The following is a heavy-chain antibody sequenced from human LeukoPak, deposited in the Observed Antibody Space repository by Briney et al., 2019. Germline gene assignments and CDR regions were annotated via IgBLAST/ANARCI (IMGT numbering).Heavy chain of an antibody. CDR3: AKTHSSGWWYFDY. D-gene: IGHD6-19*01. Sequence: GGSLRLSCAASGFTVSSNYMSWVRQAPGKGLEWVAVISYDGSNKYYADSVKGRFTISRDNSKNTLYLQMNSLRPEDTAVYYCAKTHSSGWWYFDYWGQGTLVTVSS. J-gene: IGHJ4*02. CDR2: ISYDGSNK. V-gene: IGHV3-30*18. CDR1: GFTVSSNY.